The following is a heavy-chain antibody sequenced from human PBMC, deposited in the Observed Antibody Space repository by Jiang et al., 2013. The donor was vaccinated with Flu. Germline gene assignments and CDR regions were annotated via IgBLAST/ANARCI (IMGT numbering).Heavy chain of an antibody. Sequence: GSGLVKPSETLSLTCTVSGGSVSSGSYYWSWIRQPPGKGLEWIGYIYYSGSTNYNPSLKSRVTISVDMSKNQFSLKLSSVTAADTAVYYCAESLSSSWYAFDYWGPGNPGHRLL. CDR3: AESLSSSWYAFDY. CDR1: GGSVSSGSYY. D-gene: IGHD6-13*01. J-gene: IGHJ4*02. V-gene: IGHV4-61*01. CDR2: IYYSGST.